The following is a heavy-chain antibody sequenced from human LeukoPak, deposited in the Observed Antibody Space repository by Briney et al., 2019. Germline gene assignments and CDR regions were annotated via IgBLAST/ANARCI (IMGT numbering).Heavy chain of an antibody. V-gene: IGHV1-18*01. Sequence: ASVKVSCKASGYSFTTFGMSWVRQAPGQGLEWMGWISASSGNTSYAQKLQGRVTMTTDTSTSTAYMELRSLKSDDTAVYYCARAGATVTTHFDYWGQGTLVTVSS. D-gene: IGHD4-17*01. CDR1: GYSFTTFG. J-gene: IGHJ4*02. CDR2: ISASSGNT. CDR3: ARAGATVTTHFDY.